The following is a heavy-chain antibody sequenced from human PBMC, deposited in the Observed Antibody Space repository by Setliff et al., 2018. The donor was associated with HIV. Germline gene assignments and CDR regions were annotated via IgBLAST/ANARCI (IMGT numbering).Heavy chain of an antibody. CDR3: ARDRYGDYAYFDY. Sequence: SETLSLTCTVSGGSISSDTFYWSWIRQPAGKGLEWFGHVYARGNTNSNPSLKSRVTISVDTSKSQFSLKLSSVTAADTAVYYCARDRYGDYAYFDYWGQGTLVTVSS. D-gene: IGHD4-17*01. CDR1: GGSISSDTFY. J-gene: IGHJ4*02. CDR2: VYARGNT. V-gene: IGHV4-61*09.